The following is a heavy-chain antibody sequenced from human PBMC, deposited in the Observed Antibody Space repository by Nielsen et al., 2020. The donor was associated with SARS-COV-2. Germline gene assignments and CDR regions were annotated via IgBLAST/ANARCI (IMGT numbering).Heavy chain of an antibody. V-gene: IGHV3-30-3*01. CDR2: ISYDGSND. J-gene: IGHJ4*02. D-gene: IGHD7-27*01. Sequence: GGSLRLSCAASGFTFSSYAMHWVRQAPGKGLEWVAVISYDGSNDYYADSVRGRFTISRDNSKNTLFLQMNSLRAEDTAVYYCARGNGWGSYFGYWGQGTLVTVSS. CDR1: GFTFSSYA. CDR3: ARGNGWGSYFGY.